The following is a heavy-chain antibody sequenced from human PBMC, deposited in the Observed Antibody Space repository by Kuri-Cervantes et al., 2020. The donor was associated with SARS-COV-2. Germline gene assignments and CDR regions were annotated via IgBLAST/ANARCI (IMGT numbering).Heavy chain of an antibody. V-gene: IGHV1-18*01. CDR2: ISPNTGVT. Sequence: GESLKISCKASGYTFTSYGINWVRQAPGQGLEWMGWISPNTGVTKYAQKFQGRVTMTIDTSTTTAYMEVRSLRSDDAAVYFCAREIGTYCKYTMDVWGQGTTVTVSS. CDR3: AREIGTYCKYTMDV. CDR1: GYTFTSYG. J-gene: IGHJ6*02. D-gene: IGHD2/OR15-2a*01.